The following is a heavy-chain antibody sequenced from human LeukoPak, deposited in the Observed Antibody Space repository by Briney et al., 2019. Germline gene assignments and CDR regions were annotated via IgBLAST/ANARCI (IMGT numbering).Heavy chain of an antibody. Sequence: GGSLRLSCAASGFTFSNYGMHWVRQAPGKGLEWVAFIRYDGSNKYYADSVKGRFTIPRDNSKNTLYLQMNSLRAEDTAVYYCAKEGTRGSLYYFDYGAQEPLVTVPS. CDR3: AKEGTRGSLYYFDY. D-gene: IGHD2-2*01. V-gene: IGHV3-30*02. CDR1: GFTFSNYG. J-gene: IGHJ4*02. CDR2: IRYDGSNK.